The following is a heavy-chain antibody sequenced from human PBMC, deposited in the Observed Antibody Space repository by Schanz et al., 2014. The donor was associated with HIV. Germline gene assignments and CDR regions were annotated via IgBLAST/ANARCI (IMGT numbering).Heavy chain of an antibody. CDR1: GFTFSNYA. D-gene: IGHD3-10*01. CDR2: ISYDGSNK. J-gene: IGHJ4*02. Sequence: QVQLVESGGGVVQPGRSLRLSCAVSGFTFSNYAMHWVRQAPGKGLEWVAVISYDGSNKYYADSVKGRFTISRDNSKNTLYLQMNSLRADDTAVYYCAKGQRGVVRGDIDYWGQGTLVTVSS. CDR3: AKGQRGVVRGDIDY. V-gene: IGHV3-30-3*01.